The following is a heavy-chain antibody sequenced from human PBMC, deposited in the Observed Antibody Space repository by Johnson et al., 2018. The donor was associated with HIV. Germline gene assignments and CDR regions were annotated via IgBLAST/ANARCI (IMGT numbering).Heavy chain of an antibody. CDR3: ARGGSDVFDI. CDR2: IKSTSDDGTT. Sequence: VQLVESGGGVVQPGRSLRLSCAASGFTFSSYGMNWVRQAPGKGLEWVGRIKSTSDDGTTDYATPVKGRFTISRDDSQDTLYLQMNSLRADDTAVYYCARGGSDVFDIWGRGTMVTVSS. D-gene: IGHD3-16*01. V-gene: IGHV3-15*01. J-gene: IGHJ3*02. CDR1: GFTFSSYG.